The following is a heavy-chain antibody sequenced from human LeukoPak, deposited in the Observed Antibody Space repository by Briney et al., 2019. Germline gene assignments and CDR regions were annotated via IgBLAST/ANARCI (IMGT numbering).Heavy chain of an antibody. CDR2: ISTDGSDK. CDR1: GFTFSNYA. Sequence: GGSLRLSCAASGFTFSNYAMNWLCQSPGKGLQWVAVISTDGSDKNYADSVKGRFTISRDNSKNTLYLEMNSLRIDDTAVYYCARDFGYWGQGTQVIVSS. V-gene: IGHV3-30*04. CDR3: ARDFGY. J-gene: IGHJ4*02.